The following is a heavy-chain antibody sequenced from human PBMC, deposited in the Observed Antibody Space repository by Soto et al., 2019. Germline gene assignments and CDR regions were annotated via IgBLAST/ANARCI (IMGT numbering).Heavy chain of an antibody. CDR3: ATGRNTTVTTLGY. Sequence: GGCLRLSCVASGFTFSDYYMSWIRQAPGKGLEWVSYISSSGSMIYYADSVKGRFTISRDNAKNSLYLQMNSLRAEDTAVYYCATGRNTTVTTLGYWGQGTLVTVSS. V-gene: IGHV3-11*01. CDR1: GFTFSDYY. CDR2: ISSSGSMI. J-gene: IGHJ4*02. D-gene: IGHD4-17*01.